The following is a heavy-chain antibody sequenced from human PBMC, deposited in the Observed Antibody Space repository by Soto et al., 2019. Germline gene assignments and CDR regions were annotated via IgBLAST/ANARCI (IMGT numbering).Heavy chain of an antibody. Sequence: ASVKVSCKASGYTFTSYGISWVRQAPGQGLEWMGWISAYNGNTNYAQKLQGRVTMTTDTSTSTAYMGLRSLRSDDTAVYYCARYRGQVVPAATSDAFDIWGQGTMVTVSS. V-gene: IGHV1-18*01. CDR2: ISAYNGNT. CDR1: GYTFTSYG. D-gene: IGHD2-2*01. CDR3: ARYRGQVVPAATSDAFDI. J-gene: IGHJ3*02.